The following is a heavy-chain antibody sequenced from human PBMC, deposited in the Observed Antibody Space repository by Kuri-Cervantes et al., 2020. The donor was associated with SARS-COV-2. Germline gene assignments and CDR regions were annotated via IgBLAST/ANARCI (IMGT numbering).Heavy chain of an antibody. D-gene: IGHD1-26*01. CDR3: ARGGWELRYYYYYMDV. CDR1: GYSISSGYY. CDR2: IYHSGST. J-gene: IGHJ6*03. V-gene: IGHV4-38-2*01. Sequence: SETLSLTCAVSGYSISSGYYWGWIRQPPGKGLEWIGSIYHSGSTHYNPSLKSRVTISVDTSKNQFSLKLSSVTAADTAVYYCARGGWELRYYYYYMDVWGKGTTVTVSS.